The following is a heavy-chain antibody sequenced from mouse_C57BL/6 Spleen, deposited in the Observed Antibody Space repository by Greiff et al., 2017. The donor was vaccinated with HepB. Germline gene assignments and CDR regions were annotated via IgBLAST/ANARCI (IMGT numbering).Heavy chain of an antibody. Sequence: QVQLKQPGAELVRPGTSVKLSCKASGYTFTSYWMHWVKQRPGQGLEWIGVIDPSDSYTNYNQKFKGKATLTVDTSSSTAYMQLSSLTSEDSAVYYCARRGGYYGGAYFDYWGQGTTLTVSS. CDR1: GYTFTSYW. D-gene: IGHD1-1*01. J-gene: IGHJ2*01. CDR2: IDPSDSYT. V-gene: IGHV1-59*01. CDR3: ARRGGYYGGAYFDY.